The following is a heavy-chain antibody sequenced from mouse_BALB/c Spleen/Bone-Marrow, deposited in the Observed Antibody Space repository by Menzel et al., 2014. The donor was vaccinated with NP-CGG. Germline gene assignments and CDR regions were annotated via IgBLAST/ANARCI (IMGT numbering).Heavy chain of an antibody. CDR1: GFTFTDYY. Sequence: EVMLVESGGGLVQPGGSLRLSCATSGFTFTDYYMSWVRQPPGKALEWLGFIRNKAIGYTTEYSASVKGRFTISRDNSHSILYLQMNTLRAEDSATYYCAVRGITTATGAMDYWGQGTSVTVSS. CDR2: IRNKAIGYTT. CDR3: AVRGITTATGAMDY. V-gene: IGHV7-3*02. D-gene: IGHD1-2*01. J-gene: IGHJ4*01.